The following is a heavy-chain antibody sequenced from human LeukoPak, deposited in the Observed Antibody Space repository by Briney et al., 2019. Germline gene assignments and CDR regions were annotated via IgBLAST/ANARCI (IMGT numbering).Heavy chain of an antibody. Sequence: ASVKVSCKASGYTFTGYYMHWVRQAPGQGLEWMGWIKPSSGGTNYAQMFPGRVTMTRDTSITTAYMELSGLTFDDTAVYYWARQVDTDYLYWGQGTLVTVSS. V-gene: IGHV1-2*02. D-gene: IGHD5-18*01. CDR2: IKPSSGGT. J-gene: IGHJ4*02. CDR1: GYTFTGYY. CDR3: ARQVDTDYLY.